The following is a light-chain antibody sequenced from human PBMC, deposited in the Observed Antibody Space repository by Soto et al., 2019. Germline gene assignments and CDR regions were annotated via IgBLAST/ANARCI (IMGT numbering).Light chain of an antibody. Sequence: QAVVTQPPSVSGAPGQRVTISCTGGSSKIGAGYDLHWYQQLPVTAPKLLIYGNNNRPSGVPDRFSGSKSGTSASLAITGLQAEDEADYYCQSYDSSLSGWGVFGGGTKVTVL. V-gene: IGLV1-40*01. J-gene: IGLJ2*01. CDR2: GNN. CDR3: QSYDSSLSGWGV. CDR1: SSKIGAGYD.